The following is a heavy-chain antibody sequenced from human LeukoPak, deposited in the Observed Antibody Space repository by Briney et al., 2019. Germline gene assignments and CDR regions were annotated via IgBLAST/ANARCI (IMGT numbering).Heavy chain of an antibody. Sequence: SEALSLTCTVSGGSISSSSYYWGWIRQPPGTGLEWIGSIYYSGSTYYNPSLKSRVTISVDTSKNQFSLKLSSVTAADTAVYYCARPTYYYDSSGYSHLYYFDYWGQGTLVTVSS. CDR2: IYYSGST. CDR1: GGSISSSSYY. D-gene: IGHD3-22*01. J-gene: IGHJ4*02. V-gene: IGHV4-39*01. CDR3: ARPTYYYDSSGYSHLYYFDY.